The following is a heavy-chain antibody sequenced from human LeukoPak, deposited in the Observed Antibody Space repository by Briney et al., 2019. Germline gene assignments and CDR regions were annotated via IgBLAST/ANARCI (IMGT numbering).Heavy chain of an antibody. J-gene: IGHJ4*02. Sequence: PSETLSLTCTVSGGSISSGNNFWGWIRQPPGKGLEWIGSIYYSGSTYYNPSLKSRVTISVDTSNNQFSLKLSSVTAADTAVYYCAREVRLTESYYDSSGYYLIFDWWGQGTLVTVSS. V-gene: IGHV4-39*07. CDR2: IYYSGST. CDR1: GGSISSGNNF. D-gene: IGHD3-22*01. CDR3: AREVRLTESYYDSSGYYLIFDW.